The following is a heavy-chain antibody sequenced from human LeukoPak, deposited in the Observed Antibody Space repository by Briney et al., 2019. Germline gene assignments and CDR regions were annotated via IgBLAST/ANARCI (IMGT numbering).Heavy chain of an antibody. D-gene: IGHD1-26*01. J-gene: IGHJ4*02. Sequence: PSETLSLTCAVYGGSFSGYYWSWIRQPPGKGLEWIGEINHSGSTNYNPSLKSRVTISVDTSKNQFSLRLTSVTAADTAVYYCARRWDRIQFDEFFDYWGQGMLVTVSS. CDR1: GGSFSGYY. CDR3: ARRWDRIQFDEFFDY. CDR2: INHSGST. V-gene: IGHV4-34*01.